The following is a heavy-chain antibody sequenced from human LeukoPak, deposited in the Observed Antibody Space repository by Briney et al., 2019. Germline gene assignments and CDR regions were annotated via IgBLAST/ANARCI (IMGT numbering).Heavy chain of an antibody. CDR1: GYTFTYYA. Sequence: ASVKVSCKASGYTFTYYAMNWVRQAPGQGLEWMGWINTNTGNPTYAQGFTGRFVFSLDTSVSTAYLQISSLKAEDTAVYYCATLTYDSSGYLIDYWGQGTLVTVSS. J-gene: IGHJ4*02. CDR2: INTNTGNP. CDR3: ATLTYDSSGYLIDY. V-gene: IGHV7-4-1*02. D-gene: IGHD3-22*01.